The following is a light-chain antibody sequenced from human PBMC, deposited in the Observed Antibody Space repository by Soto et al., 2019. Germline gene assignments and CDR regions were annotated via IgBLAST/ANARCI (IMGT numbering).Light chain of an antibody. CDR1: SSDVGAYNY. V-gene: IGLV2-11*01. CDR2: DVT. Sequence: QSFLTQPRSVSWTTGQSVTLSCTGTSSDVGAYNYVSWYQQYPGNARKLMIYDVTKRPSGLPDRFSGSKSGNTASLTISVLQAADEADYCWCSYAGSYTLYVFGAGPKVTVL. J-gene: IGLJ1*01. CDR3: CSYAGSYTLYV.